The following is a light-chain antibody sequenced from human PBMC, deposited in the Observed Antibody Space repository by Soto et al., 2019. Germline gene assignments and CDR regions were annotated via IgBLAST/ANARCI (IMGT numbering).Light chain of an antibody. CDR2: SNN. CDR3: AAWDDSLNVL. J-gene: IGLJ2*01. CDR1: SSNIGSNT. V-gene: IGLV1-44*01. Sequence: QSALTQPPSASGTPGQRVTISCSGSSSNIGSNTVNWYQQLPGTAPKLLIYSNNQRPSGVPDRFSGSKSGTSASLAISGLQSEDEADYYCAAWDDSLNVLFGGGTKLT.